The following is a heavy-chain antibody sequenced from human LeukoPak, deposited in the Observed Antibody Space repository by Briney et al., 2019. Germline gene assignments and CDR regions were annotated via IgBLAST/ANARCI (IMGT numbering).Heavy chain of an antibody. CDR2: ISSSSSYI. CDR3: ARGGDDILPGHPYYFDY. CDR1: GFTFSSYS. V-gene: IGHV3-21*01. J-gene: IGHJ4*02. D-gene: IGHD3-9*01. Sequence: GGSLRLSCAASGFTFSSYSMNWVRQAPGKGLEWVSSISSSSSYIYYADSVKGRFTISRDNAKNSLYLQMNSLRAEDTAVYYCARGGDDILPGHPYYFDYWGQGTLVTVSS.